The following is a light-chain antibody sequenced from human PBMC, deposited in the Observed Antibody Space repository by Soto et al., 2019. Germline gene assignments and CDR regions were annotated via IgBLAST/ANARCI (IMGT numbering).Light chain of an antibody. CDR3: QQRSNWPLT. J-gene: IGKJ4*01. CDR2: DAS. Sequence: LAQSPATLSLTPGERATLACRGSQSVSSYLAWYQQKPGQAPRLLIYDASNRATGIPARFSGSGSGTDFTLTISRLGPEDFAVYYCQQRSNWPLTFAGGTKVDI. CDR1: QSVSSY. V-gene: IGKV3-11*01.